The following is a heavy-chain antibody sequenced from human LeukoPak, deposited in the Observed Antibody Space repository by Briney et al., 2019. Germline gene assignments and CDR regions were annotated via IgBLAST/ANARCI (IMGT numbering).Heavy chain of an antibody. CDR1: GFTFSSHW. Sequence: HPGGSLRLSCAASGFTFSSHWMHWVRQAPGKGLEWVSAISGSGGSTYYADSVKGRFTISRDNSKNTLYLQMNSLRAEDTAVYYCAKANSYMVRGVIVYWGQGTLVTVSS. CDR3: AKANSYMVRGVIVY. J-gene: IGHJ4*02. D-gene: IGHD3-10*01. V-gene: IGHV3-23*01. CDR2: ISGSGGST.